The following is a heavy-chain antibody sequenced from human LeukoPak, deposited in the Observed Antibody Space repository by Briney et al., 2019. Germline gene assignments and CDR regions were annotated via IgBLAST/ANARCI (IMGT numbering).Heavy chain of an antibody. D-gene: IGHD3/OR15-3a*01. J-gene: IGHJ4*02. CDR1: GFTFSSYW. CDR3: ARDGRPLDY. Sequence: GGSLRLSCAASGFTFSSYWMTWVRQAPGKGLEWVANIKQDGGENYYVNSVKGRFTISRDNAKNSLYLEMNSLRVEDTAIYYCARDGRPLDYWGLGTLVTVSS. V-gene: IGHV3-7*01. CDR2: IKQDGGEN.